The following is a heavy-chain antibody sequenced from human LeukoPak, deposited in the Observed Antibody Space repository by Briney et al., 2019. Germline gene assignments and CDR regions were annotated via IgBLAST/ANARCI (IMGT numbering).Heavy chain of an antibody. CDR2: ISGGGHDT. CDR3: AKDFPGSFDC. Sequence: PGGSLRLSCAASGFTFSSYAMSWVRQAPGKGLEWVSAISGGGHDTCYADSVRGRVTISRDNSKNTLYLQMNSLRAEDTAVYFCAKDFPGSFDCWGQGTLVTVSS. D-gene: IGHD3-10*01. CDR1: GFTFSSYA. V-gene: IGHV3-23*01. J-gene: IGHJ4*02.